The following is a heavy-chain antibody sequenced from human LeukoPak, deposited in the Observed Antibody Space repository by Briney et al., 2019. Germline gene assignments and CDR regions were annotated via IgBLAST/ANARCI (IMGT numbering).Heavy chain of an antibody. CDR1: GFTFSSYW. CDR3: ARDFLSGSPRFFDY. D-gene: IGHD1-26*01. V-gene: IGHV3-7*01. CDR2: IKQDGSEK. Sequence: GGSLRLSCAASGFTFSSYWMSWVRQAPGKGLEWVANIKQDGSEKYYVDSVEGRFTISRDNAKNSLYLQMNSLRDEDTAVYYCARDFLSGSPRFFDYWGQGTLVTVSS. J-gene: IGHJ4*02.